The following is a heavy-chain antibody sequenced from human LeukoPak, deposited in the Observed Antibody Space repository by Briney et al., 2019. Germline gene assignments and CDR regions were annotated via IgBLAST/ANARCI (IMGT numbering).Heavy chain of an antibody. CDR1: GGSFSVYY. CDR3: ARGGISIFGVVIYMDV. D-gene: IGHD3-3*01. CDR2: INHSGST. Sequence: SETLSLTCAVYGGSFSVYYWSWLRHPPGKGLEWIGEINHSGSTNYNPSLKSRVTISVDTSKNQFSLKLSSVTAADTAVYYCARGGISIFGVVIYMDVWGKGTTVTVSS. V-gene: IGHV4-34*01. J-gene: IGHJ6*03.